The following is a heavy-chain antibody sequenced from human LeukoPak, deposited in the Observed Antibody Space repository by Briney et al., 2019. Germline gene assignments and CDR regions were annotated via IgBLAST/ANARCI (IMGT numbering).Heavy chain of an antibody. V-gene: IGHV3-21*01. CDR1: GFTFSSYS. CDR2: ISSSSSYI. D-gene: IGHD6-13*01. CDR3: AREVAAAGTIGFDP. Sequence: SGGSLRLSCAASGFTFSSYSMNWVRQAPGKGLEWVSSISSSSSYIYYADSVKGRFTISRDNAKNSLYLQMNSLRAEDTAVYYCAREVAAAGTIGFDPWGQGTLVTVSS. J-gene: IGHJ5*02.